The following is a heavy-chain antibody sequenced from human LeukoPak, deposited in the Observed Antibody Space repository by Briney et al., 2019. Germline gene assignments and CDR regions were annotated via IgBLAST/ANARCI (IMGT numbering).Heavy chain of an antibody. CDR2: ISGSGTTI. D-gene: IGHD3-16*01. CDR3: ARDRDGGGAIFDC. V-gene: IGHV3-48*03. J-gene: IGHJ4*02. CDR1: GFTFSSYE. Sequence: GGSLRLSCAASGFTFSSYEMNWVRQAPGKGLEWVSYISGSGTTIYYADSVRGRFTISRDNAKNSLYLQMNSLRAEDTAVYYCARDRDGGGAIFDCWGQGTLVTVSS.